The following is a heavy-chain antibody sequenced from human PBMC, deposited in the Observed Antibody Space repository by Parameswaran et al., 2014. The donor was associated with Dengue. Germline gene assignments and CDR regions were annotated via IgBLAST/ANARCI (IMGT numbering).Heavy chain of an antibody. D-gene: IGHD2-15*01. CDR3: ARGPPLNSCRGGSCYPWYYYGMDV. CDR2: TSSSITPI. V-gene: IGHV3-11*01. J-gene: IGHJ6*02. Sequence: WIRQPPGKGLEWLSYTSSSITPIYYADSVKGRFTISRDYAKSSLYLHMNSLRAEDTAVYYCARGPPLNSCRGGSCYPWYYYGMDVWGQGTTVTVSS.